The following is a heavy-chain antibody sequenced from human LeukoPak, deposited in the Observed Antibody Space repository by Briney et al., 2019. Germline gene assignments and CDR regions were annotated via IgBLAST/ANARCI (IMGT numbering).Heavy chain of an antibody. Sequence: GGSLRLSCAASGITFSSYGMHWVRQAPGKGLEWVAVISYDGSNKNYADSVKGRFTISRENSKNTLYLQMNSLRAEDTAVYYCAKACSSGYLIDYWGQGMLVTVSS. CDR3: AKACSSGYLIDY. J-gene: IGHJ4*02. V-gene: IGHV3-30*18. CDR1: GITFSSYG. CDR2: ISYDGSNK. D-gene: IGHD5-12*01.